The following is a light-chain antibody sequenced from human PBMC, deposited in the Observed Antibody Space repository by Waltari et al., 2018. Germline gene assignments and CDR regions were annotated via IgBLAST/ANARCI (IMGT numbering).Light chain of an antibody. CDR3: QQRYSWPLT. V-gene: IGKV3-11*01. CDR2: DTS. Sequence: EIVLTQSPAIVSLSPGERATLSCRASQSVSFFLAWYQQKPGQGPRLPIFDTSNRATGIPARFSGGGSGTDFTLTISSLEPEDFATYYCQQRYSWPLTFGGGTK. CDR1: QSVSFF. J-gene: IGKJ4*01.